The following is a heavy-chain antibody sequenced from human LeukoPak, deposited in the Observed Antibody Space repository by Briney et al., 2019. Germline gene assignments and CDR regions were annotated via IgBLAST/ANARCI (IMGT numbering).Heavy chain of an antibody. Sequence: PGGSLRLSCAASGFTFSSYWMNWVRQAPGEGLEWVSGLSESGGDTIYADSVKGRFTISRDNSKNTLYLQVNSLRAEDTAVYYCAKESPRFDYWGQGTLVTVSS. V-gene: IGHV3-23*01. CDR3: AKESPRFDY. J-gene: IGHJ4*02. CDR2: LSESGGDT. CDR1: GFTFSSYW.